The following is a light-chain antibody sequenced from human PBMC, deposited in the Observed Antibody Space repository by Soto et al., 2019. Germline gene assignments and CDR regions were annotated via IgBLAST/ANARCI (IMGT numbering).Light chain of an antibody. J-gene: IGLJ1*01. V-gene: IGLV2-8*01. CDR3: SSYAGSNNLYV. CDR1: SSDVGGYNS. Sequence: QSILTQPPSASGSPGQSVTISCTGTSSDVGGYNSVSWYQQHPGKAPKLMIYEVSKRPSGVPDRFSGSKSGNTASLTVSVLQSEYEDDYYCSSYAGSNNLYVFGTGTKLTVL. CDR2: EVS.